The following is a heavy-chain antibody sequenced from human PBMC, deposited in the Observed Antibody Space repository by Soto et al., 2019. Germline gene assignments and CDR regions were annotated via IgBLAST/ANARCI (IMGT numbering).Heavy chain of an antibody. V-gene: IGHV4-34*01. CDR1: GGSFSGYY. D-gene: IGHD3-9*01. Sequence: QVQLQQWGAGPLRPLETLSLTCGVSGGSFSGYYWAWIRQSTGKGLEWIGEINDRGSINYNPSLKSRVSISVDTSKNHYSLNLRSVTAAVTAVYYCARESHDILTGPPWVWYFDLWGRGTLVTVSS. CDR2: INDRGSI. CDR3: ARESHDILTGPPWVWYFDL. J-gene: IGHJ2*01.